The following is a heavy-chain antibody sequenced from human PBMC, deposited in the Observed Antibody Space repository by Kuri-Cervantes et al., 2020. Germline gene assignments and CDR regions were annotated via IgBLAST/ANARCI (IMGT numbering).Heavy chain of an antibody. V-gene: IGHV1-18*01. CDR1: GYTLTSYG. D-gene: IGHD1-26*01. J-gene: IGHJ6*02. CDR2: ISAYNGNT. Sequence: ASVKVSCKASGYTLTSYGISWVRQAPGQGLEWMGWISAYNGNTNYAQKLQGRVTMTTDTSTSTAYMELRSLRSDDTAVYYCARGLVGAALQHPYYYYGMDVWGQGTTVTVSS. CDR3: ARGLVGAALQHPYYYYGMDV.